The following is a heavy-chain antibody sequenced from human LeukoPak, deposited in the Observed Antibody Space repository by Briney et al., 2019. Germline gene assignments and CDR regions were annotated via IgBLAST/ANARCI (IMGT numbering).Heavy chain of an antibody. CDR3: AQGDHYYGMDV. CDR2: ISYDGSNK. J-gene: IGHJ6*02. Sequence: GGSLRLSCAACGFSFSSYGMHWGRQAPGKGLEWVAVISYDGSNKYYADSVKGRFTISRDNSKNTLYLQMNSLRAEDTAVYYCAQGDHYYGMDVWGQGTTVTVSS. CDR1: GFSFSSYG. V-gene: IGHV3-30*18. D-gene: IGHD2-21*01.